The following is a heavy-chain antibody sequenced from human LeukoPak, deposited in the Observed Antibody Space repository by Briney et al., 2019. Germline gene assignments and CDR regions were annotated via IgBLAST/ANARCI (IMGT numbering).Heavy chain of an antibody. CDR2: IRSKAYGGTT. V-gene: IGHV3-49*04. CDR1: GFTFSTYW. CDR3: TRDYYMDV. Sequence: GGSLRLSCAVSGFTFSTYWMSWVRQAPGKGLEWVGFIRSKAYGGTTEYAASVKGRFTISRDDSKSIAYLQMNSLKTEDTAVYYCTRDYYMDVWGKGTTVTVSS. J-gene: IGHJ6*03.